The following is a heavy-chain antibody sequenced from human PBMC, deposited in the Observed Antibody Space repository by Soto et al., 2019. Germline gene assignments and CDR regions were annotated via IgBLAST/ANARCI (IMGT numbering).Heavy chain of an antibody. V-gene: IGHV1-8*01. CDR3: ARDFRFEDILLMVYAGSSWFDP. D-gene: IGHD2-8*01. Sequence: GASVKVSCKASGYTFTSYDINWVRQATGQGLEWMGWMNPNSGNTGYAQKFQGRVTMTRNTSISTAYMELSSLRSEDTAVYYCARDFRFEDILLMVYAGSSWFDPWGQGTLVTVSS. CDR2: MNPNSGNT. CDR1: GYTFTSYD. J-gene: IGHJ5*02.